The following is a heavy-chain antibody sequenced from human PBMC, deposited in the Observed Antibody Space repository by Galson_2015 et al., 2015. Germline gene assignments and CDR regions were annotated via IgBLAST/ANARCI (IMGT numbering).Heavy chain of an antibody. Sequence: SLRLSCAASGFTFSSYDIHWVRQAPGKGLEWVAVIWYDGSNEFYAESVKGRFTISRDNSKNTLYLQMNSLTAEDTAIYYCARGPSTEYYFGYGGQGTRVTGSS. CDR1: GFTFSSYD. J-gene: IGHJ4*02. CDR3: ARGPSTEYYFGY. V-gene: IGHV3-33*01. CDR2: IWYDGSNE.